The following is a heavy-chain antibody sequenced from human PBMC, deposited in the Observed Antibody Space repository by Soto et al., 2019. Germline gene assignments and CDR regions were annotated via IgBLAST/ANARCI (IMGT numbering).Heavy chain of an antibody. V-gene: IGHV1-2*02. CDR1: GYTFVAYY. CDR2: INPKTGDT. J-gene: IGHJ4*02. CDR3: AGQLAYCGGDCYTEPFDS. D-gene: IGHD2-21*02. Sequence: GASVKVSCKASGYTFVAYYVHWVRQAPGHGLEWMGWINPKTGDTNYAQNFQGRVTMTRDTSISTAYMELSRLTSDDTAVYYCAGQLAYCGGDCYTEPFDSWGQGTPVTVSS.